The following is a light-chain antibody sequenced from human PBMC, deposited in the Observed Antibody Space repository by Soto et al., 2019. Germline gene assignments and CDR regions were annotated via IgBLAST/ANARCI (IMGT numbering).Light chain of an antibody. Sequence: AIRMTQSPSSFSASTGDRVTITCRASQGISSYLAWYQQKPGKAPKLLIYAASTLQSGVPSRFSGSGSGTDFTLTISCLQSEDFAVYYCQQYIKWPITFGQGTRLEIK. CDR3: QQYIKWPIT. V-gene: IGKV1-8*01. J-gene: IGKJ5*01. CDR1: QGISSY. CDR2: AAS.